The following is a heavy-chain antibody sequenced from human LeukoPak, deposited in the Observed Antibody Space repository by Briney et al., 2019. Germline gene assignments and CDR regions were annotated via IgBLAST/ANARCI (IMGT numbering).Heavy chain of an antibody. J-gene: IGHJ6*02. CDR2: ISAYNGNT. CDR3: ATDLIVATSESNYYYYSMDV. Sequence: GASVKVSCKASGYTFTSYGISWVRQAPGQGLEWMGWISAYNGNTNYAQKLQGRVTMTTDTSTSTAYMELRSLRSEDTAVYYCATDLIVATSESNYYYYSMDVWGQGTTVTVSS. CDR1: GYTFTSYG. D-gene: IGHD5-12*01. V-gene: IGHV1-18*01.